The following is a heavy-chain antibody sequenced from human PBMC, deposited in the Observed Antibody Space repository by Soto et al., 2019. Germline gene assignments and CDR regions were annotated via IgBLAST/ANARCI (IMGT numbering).Heavy chain of an antibody. CDR3: ARESHDILTGPPWFGYCDL. CDR1: GGSFSGYY. CDR2: INDRGSI. D-gene: IGHD3-9*01. J-gene: IGHJ2*01. V-gene: IGHV4-34*01. Sequence: QVQLQQWGAGPLRPLETLSLTCGVSGGSFSGYYWAWIRQSPGKGLEWIGEINDRGSINYNPSLKRRVSISVDTSKHHYSLNLSSVTAADTAVYYCARESHDILTGPPWFGYCDLWGLGTLVTV.